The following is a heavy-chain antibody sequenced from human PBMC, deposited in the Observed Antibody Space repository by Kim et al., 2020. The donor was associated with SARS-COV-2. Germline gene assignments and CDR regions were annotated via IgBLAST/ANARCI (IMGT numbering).Heavy chain of an antibody. J-gene: IGHJ4*02. V-gene: IGHV3-33*01. CDR3: AREQYYYDRSAVDN. D-gene: IGHD3-22*01. Sequence: AESGKGRLTISRDKSKRTLYLQMNRLRAEDTAVYYCAREQYYYDRSAVDNWGQGTRVTVSS.